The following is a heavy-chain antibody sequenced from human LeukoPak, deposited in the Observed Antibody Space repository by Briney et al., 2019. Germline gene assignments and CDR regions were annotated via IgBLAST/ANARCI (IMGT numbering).Heavy chain of an antibody. Sequence: GGSLRLSCAASGFTFSSYAMPWVRQAPGKGLEWVAVISYDGSNKYYADSVKGRFTISRDNSKTTLYLQMNSLRAEDMAVYYCARDWQYYDSSGYFDSWGQGTLVTVSS. CDR1: GFTFSSYA. D-gene: IGHD3-22*01. CDR2: ISYDGSNK. CDR3: ARDWQYYDSSGYFDS. J-gene: IGHJ4*02. V-gene: IGHV3-30*04.